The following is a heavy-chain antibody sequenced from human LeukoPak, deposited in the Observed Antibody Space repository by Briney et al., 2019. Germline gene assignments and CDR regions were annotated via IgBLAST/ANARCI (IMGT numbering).Heavy chain of an antibody. J-gene: IGHJ5*02. CDR3: ARGLGESKYNWFDP. D-gene: IGHD3-10*01. Sequence: GGSLRLSCAASGFTFSNYAMSWVRQAPGKGLEWVSGTNGGGVRPQYADSVKGRFTISRDNSKNTLYLQMNSLRAEDTAVYYCARGLGESKYNWFDPWGQGTLVTVSS. CDR1: GFTFSNYA. V-gene: IGHV3-23*01. CDR2: TNGGGVRP.